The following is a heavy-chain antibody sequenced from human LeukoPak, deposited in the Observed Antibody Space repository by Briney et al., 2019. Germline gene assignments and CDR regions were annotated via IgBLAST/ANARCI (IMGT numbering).Heavy chain of an antibody. CDR3: ARVARDGYTIDY. Sequence: ASVKVSCKASGGTFSSYAISWVRLAPGQGLEWMGRIIPILGIANYAQKFQGRVTITADKSTSTAYMELSSLRSEDTAVYYCARVARDGYTIDYWGQGTLVTVSS. CDR2: IIPILGIA. V-gene: IGHV1-69*04. D-gene: IGHD5-24*01. J-gene: IGHJ4*02. CDR1: GGTFSSYA.